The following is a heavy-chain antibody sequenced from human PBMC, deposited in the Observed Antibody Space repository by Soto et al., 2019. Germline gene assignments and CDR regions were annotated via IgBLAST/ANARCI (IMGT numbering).Heavy chain of an antibody. CDR3: AKDQYSSGWYGN. CDR1: GFTFSSYA. D-gene: IGHD6-19*01. J-gene: IGHJ4*02. Sequence: GGSLRLSCAASGFTFSSYAMSWVRQAPGKGLEWVSASSGSGGSTYYADSVKGRFTISRDNSKNTLYLQMNSLRAEDTAVYYCAKDQYSSGWYGNWGQGTLVTVSS. V-gene: IGHV3-23*01. CDR2: SSGSGGST.